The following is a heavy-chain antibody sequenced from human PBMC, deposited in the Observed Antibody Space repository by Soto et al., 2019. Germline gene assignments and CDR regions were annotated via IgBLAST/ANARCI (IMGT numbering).Heavy chain of an antibody. CDR3: VRDDIGLGIDY. CDR1: GFTVSSNY. D-gene: IGHD1-26*01. J-gene: IGHJ4*02. Sequence: GGSLSLSCAASGFTVSSNYMSWVRQAPGKGLEWVSLIRGVAGSTHYPDSVKGRFTISKDNSKNTLYLQMNSLRAEDTAMYYCVRDDIGLGIDYWGLGTPVTVSS. V-gene: IGHV3-66*01. CDR2: IRGVAGST.